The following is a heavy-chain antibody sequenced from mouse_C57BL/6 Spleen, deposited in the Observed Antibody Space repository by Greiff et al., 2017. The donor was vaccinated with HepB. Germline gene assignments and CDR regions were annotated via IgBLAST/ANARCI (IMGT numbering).Heavy chain of an antibody. CDR1: GYSFTGYY. Sequence: VHVKQSGPELVKPGASVKISCKASGYSFTGYYMHWVKQSSEKSLEWIGEINPSTGGTSYNQKFKGKATLTVDKSSSTAYMQLKSLTSEDSAVYYCARNPPAYYDRMDYWGQGTSVTVSS. J-gene: IGHJ4*01. CDR3: ARNPPAYYDRMDY. V-gene: IGHV1-43*01. D-gene: IGHD2-4*01. CDR2: INPSTGGT.